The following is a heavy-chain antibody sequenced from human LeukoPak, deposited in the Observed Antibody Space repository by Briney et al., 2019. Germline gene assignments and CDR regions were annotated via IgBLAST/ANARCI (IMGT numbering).Heavy chain of an antibody. Sequence: SETLSLTCAVYGGSFSGYYWSWIRQPPGKGLEWIGEINHSGSTNYNPSLKSRVTISVDTSKNQFSLKLSSVTAADTAVYYCARGPGHSSSWYSYSYYYYGMDVWGQGTTVTVSS. D-gene: IGHD6-13*01. CDR1: GGSFSGYY. CDR3: ARGPGHSSSWYSYSYYYYGMDV. J-gene: IGHJ6*02. CDR2: INHSGST. V-gene: IGHV4-34*01.